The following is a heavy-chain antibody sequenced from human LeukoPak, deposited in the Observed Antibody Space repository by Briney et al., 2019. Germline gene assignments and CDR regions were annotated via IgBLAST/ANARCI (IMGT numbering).Heavy chain of an antibody. D-gene: IGHD1-14*01. CDR2: ISSSCSTI. V-gene: IGHV3-48*03. CDR1: GFTFSSYE. J-gene: IGHJ4*02. CDR3: AKPARTDYADY. Sequence: GGSLRLSCAASGFTFSSYEMNWVRQAPGKGLEWVSYISSSCSTIYYADSVKGRFTISRDNSKNTLYLQMNSLKAEDTAVYYCAKPARTDYADYWGRGTLVTVSS.